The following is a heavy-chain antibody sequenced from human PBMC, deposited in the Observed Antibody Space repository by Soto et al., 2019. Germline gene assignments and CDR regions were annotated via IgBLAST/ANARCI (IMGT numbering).Heavy chain of an antibody. CDR1: GGSISSGGYY. Sequence: QVQLQESGPGLVKPSQTLSLTCTVSGGSISSGGYYWSWIRQHPGKGLEWIGYIYYSGSTYYNPSLKSRGTISVDTSKNQFSLKLSSVTAADPAVYYCARGIWQYDAFDIWGQGTMVTVSS. J-gene: IGHJ3*02. V-gene: IGHV4-31*03. D-gene: IGHD3-16*01. CDR3: ARGIWQYDAFDI. CDR2: IYYSGST.